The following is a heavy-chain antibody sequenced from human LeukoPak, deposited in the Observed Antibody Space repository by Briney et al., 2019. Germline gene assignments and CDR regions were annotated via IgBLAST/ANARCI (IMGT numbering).Heavy chain of an antibody. D-gene: IGHD6-19*01. CDR3: AKDSSIAVVRWYFDY. Sequence: QPGGSLRLSCAASGFTFSSYAMSWVRQAPGKELEWVSAISGSGGSTYYADSVKGRFTISRDNSKNTLYLQMNSLRAEDTAVYYCAKDSSIAVVRWYFDYWGQGTLVTVSS. J-gene: IGHJ4*02. CDR2: ISGSGGST. CDR1: GFTFSSYA. V-gene: IGHV3-23*01.